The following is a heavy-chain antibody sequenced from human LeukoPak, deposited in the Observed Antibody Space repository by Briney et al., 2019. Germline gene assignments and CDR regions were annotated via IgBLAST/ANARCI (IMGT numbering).Heavy chain of an antibody. V-gene: IGHV4-39*02. CDR3: ARSSAGVPFDY. D-gene: IGHD6-13*01. CDR1: GGSISTGSYY. CDR2: ISYSGTT. J-gene: IGHJ4*02. Sequence: SPSETLSLTCTVSGGSISTGSYYWGWVRQPPGKGLEYIGGISYSGTTYYNPSLKSRVTISVDTSKNHFSLNLSSVSAADTAVYYCARSSAGVPFDYWGQGTLVTVSS.